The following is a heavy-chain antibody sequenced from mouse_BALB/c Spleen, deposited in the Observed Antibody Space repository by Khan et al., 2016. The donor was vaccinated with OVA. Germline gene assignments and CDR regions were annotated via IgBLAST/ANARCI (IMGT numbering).Heavy chain of an antibody. J-gene: IGHJ3*01. CDR1: GFTFSDYG. Sequence: EVELVESGGGLVQPGGSRKLSCAASGFTFSDYGMAWVRQAPGKGPEWVAFISTLAYSIYYADTVTGRFNISRENAKNTLYLEMSSLRSEDTAMYYCVRDLRLFAYWGQGTLVTVSA. CDR2: ISTLAYSI. D-gene: IGHD1-2*01. V-gene: IGHV5-15*02. CDR3: VRDLRLFAY.